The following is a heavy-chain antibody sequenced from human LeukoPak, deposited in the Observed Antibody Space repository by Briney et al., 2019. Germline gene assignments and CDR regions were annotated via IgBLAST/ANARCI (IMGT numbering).Heavy chain of an antibody. CDR3: ARGERITIFGVVPLPNY. CDR1: GYTFTGYY. CDR2: INPNSGGT. Sequence: ASVKVSCKASGYTFTGYYMHWVRQAPGQGLEWMGWINPNSGGTNYAQMFQGRVTMTRDTSISTAYMELSRLRSDDTAVYYCARGERITIFGVVPLPNYWGQGTLVTVSS. D-gene: IGHD3-3*01. V-gene: IGHV1-2*02. J-gene: IGHJ4*02.